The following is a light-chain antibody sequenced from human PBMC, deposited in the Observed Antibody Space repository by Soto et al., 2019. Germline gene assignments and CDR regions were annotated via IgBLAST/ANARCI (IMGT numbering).Light chain of an antibody. CDR3: QQYNNWPPEGT. CDR2: GAS. V-gene: IGKV3-15*01. CDR1: QSISDT. Sequence: EIVMTQSPATLSVSPGGRATLSCRASQSISDTLAWYQQKPGQAPRLLIHGASTRATGIPARFSGSGSGTEFTLTISSLQSEDFAVYYCQQYNNWPPEGTFGQGTKVDIK. J-gene: IGKJ1*01.